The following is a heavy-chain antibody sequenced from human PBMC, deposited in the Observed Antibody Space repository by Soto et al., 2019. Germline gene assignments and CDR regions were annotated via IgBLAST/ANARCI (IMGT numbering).Heavy chain of an antibody. CDR1: GYTFASYA. V-gene: IGHV1-18*01. J-gene: IGHJ4*02. CDR3: ARDPPPPDY. CDR2: ISAYNGNT. Sequence: GASVKVSCKASGYTFASYAISWMRRAPGQGLEWMGWISAYNGNTNYAQKLQGRVTMTTDTSTSTAYMELRSLRSDDTAVYYCARDPPPPDYWGQGTLVTVSS.